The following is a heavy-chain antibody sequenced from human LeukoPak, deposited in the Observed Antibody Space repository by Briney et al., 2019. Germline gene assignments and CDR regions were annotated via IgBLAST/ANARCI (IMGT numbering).Heavy chain of an antibody. Sequence: SETLSLTCTVSGGSISSGSYYWSWIRQPAGKGLEWIGRIYTSGSTNYNPSLKSRVTISVDTSKNQFSLKLSSVTAADTAVYYCARRNDILTGSTYYYYYYGMDVWGQGTTVTVSS. CDR3: ARRNDILTGSTYYYYYYGMDV. V-gene: IGHV4-61*02. D-gene: IGHD3-9*01. CDR1: GGSISSGSYY. CDR2: IYTSGST. J-gene: IGHJ6*02.